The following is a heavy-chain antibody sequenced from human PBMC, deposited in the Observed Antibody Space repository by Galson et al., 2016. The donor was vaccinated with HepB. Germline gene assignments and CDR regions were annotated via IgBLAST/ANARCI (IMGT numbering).Heavy chain of an antibody. CDR3: AREAYSTSSGRLEY. Sequence: SLRLSCAASGFTFSDYGIHWVRQAPGKGLEWVAFIWYDGSSKYYADSVKGRFTTSRNNSKNTIYLQMSSLRAEDTALYYCAREAYSTSSGRLEYWGQGILVTVSS. J-gene: IGHJ4*02. CDR1: GFTFSDYG. D-gene: IGHD6-6*01. V-gene: IGHV3-33*01. CDR2: IWYDGSSK.